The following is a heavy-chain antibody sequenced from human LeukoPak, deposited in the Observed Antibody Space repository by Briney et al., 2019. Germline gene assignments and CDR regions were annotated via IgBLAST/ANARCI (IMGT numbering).Heavy chain of an antibody. J-gene: IGHJ5*02. CDR3: ARDREEQQLMNWFDP. Sequence: GASVKVSCKASGYTFTGYYMHWVRQAPGQGLEWMGIINPSGGSTSYAQKFQGRVTMTRDTSTSTVYMELSSLRSEDTAVYYCARDREEQQLMNWFDPWGQGTLVTVSS. D-gene: IGHD6-13*01. CDR1: GYTFTGYY. V-gene: IGHV1-46*01. CDR2: INPSGGST.